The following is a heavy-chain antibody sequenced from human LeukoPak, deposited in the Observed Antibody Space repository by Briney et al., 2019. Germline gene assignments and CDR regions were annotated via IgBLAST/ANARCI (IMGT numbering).Heavy chain of an antibody. V-gene: IGHV1-2*02. CDR2: IRPRSGDR. CDR3: ARGPEVTASFDY. D-gene: IGHD2-21*02. CDR1: GYTFTDYY. J-gene: IGHJ4*02. Sequence: ASVKVFCKASGYTFTDYYMYWVRQTPGQGLEWKGWIRPRSGDRDYGKKFQGRVTMTRDTSTTTAYMELSRLKSDDTAVYFCARGPEVTASFDYWGQGTMVTVSS.